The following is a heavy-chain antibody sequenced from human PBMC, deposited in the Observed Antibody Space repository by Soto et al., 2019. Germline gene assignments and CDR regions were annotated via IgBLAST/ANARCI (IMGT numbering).Heavy chain of an antibody. CDR3: ARDQSYYDSSGYYQNWFDP. CDR1: GYTFTGYY. CDR2: INPNSGGT. J-gene: IGHJ5*02. D-gene: IGHD3-22*01. Sequence: ASVKVSCKASGYTFTGYYMHWVRQAPGQGLEWMGWINPNSGGTNYAQKFQGRVTMTRDTSISTAYMELSRLRSDGTAVYYCARDQSYYDSSGYYQNWFDPWGQGTLVTVSS. V-gene: IGHV1-2*02.